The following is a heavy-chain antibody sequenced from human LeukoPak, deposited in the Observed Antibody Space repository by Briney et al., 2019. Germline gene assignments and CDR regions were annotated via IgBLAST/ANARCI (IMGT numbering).Heavy chain of an antibody. CDR3: ARDFRPGIVFGY. CDR2: INPNSGGT. CDR1: GYTFTGYY. V-gene: IGHV1-2*02. J-gene: IGHJ4*02. D-gene: IGHD3-10*02. Sequence: ASVKVSCKAPGYTFTGYYMHWVRQAPGQGLEWMGWINPNSGGTNYAQKFQGRVTMTRDTSISTAYMELSRLRSDDTAVYYCARDFRPGIVFGYWGQGTLVTVSS.